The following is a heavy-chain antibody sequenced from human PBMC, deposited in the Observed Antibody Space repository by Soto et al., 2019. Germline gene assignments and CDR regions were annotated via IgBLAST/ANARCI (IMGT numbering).Heavy chain of an antibody. CDR2: IYYSGST. CDR3: ARHNYYYDSSGYSRYFDY. D-gene: IGHD3-22*01. V-gene: IGHV4-39*01. CDR1: GGSISSSSYC. Sequence: PSETLSLTCTVSGGSISSSSYCWGWIRQPPGKGLEWIGSIYYSGSTYYNPSLKSRVTISVDTSKNQFSLKLSSVTAADTAVYYCARHNYYYDSSGYSRYFDYWGQGTLVTVSS. J-gene: IGHJ4*02.